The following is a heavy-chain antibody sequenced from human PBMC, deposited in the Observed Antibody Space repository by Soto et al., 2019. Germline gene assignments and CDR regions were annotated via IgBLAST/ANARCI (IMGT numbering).Heavy chain of an antibody. CDR2: IIPIFGTA. CDR3: ARGRDIVVVPAAMGPYSYYYYYYGMDV. V-gene: IGHV1-69*01. D-gene: IGHD2-2*01. CDR1: GGTFSSYA. J-gene: IGHJ6*01. Sequence: QVQLVQSGAEVKKPGSSVKVSCKASGGTFSSYAISWVRQAPGQGLEWMGGIIPIFGTANYAQKFQGRVTITADESTSTAYMELSSLRSEDTAVYFCARGRDIVVVPAAMGPYSYYYYYYGMDVW.